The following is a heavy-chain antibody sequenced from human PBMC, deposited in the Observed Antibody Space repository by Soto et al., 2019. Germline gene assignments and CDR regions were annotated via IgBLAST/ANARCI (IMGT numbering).Heavy chain of an antibody. CDR1: GDSISSRSYY. Sequence: PSETLSLTCTVTGDSISSRSYYWGWIRQPPGKGLEWIGSIYYSGSTYNNPSLKSRVTMSVDTSKNQFSLRLSSVTAADTAIYYCARGGPGSGYDLGSVSSSWCLDYWGQGTLVTVSS. D-gene: IGHD5-12*01. CDR2: IYYSGST. V-gene: IGHV4-39*07. J-gene: IGHJ4*02. CDR3: ARGGPGSGYDLGSVSSSWCLDY.